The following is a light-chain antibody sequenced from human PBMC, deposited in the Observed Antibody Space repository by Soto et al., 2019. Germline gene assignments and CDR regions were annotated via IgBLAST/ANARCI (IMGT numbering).Light chain of an antibody. Sequence: DIQMTQSPSSLSASVGDRVTITCQASQDISNYLNWYQQKPGKAPKLLIYDASNLETGVPSKFSGSGSGTDFTITISSLQPEDIATYYCQQYDNLPGTFGQGTKVEIK. V-gene: IGKV1-33*01. CDR1: QDISNY. CDR2: DAS. J-gene: IGKJ1*01. CDR3: QQYDNLPGT.